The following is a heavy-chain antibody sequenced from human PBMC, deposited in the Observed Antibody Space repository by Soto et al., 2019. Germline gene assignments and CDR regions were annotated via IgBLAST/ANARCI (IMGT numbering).Heavy chain of an antibody. V-gene: IGHV1-18*01. D-gene: IGHD2-8*01. Sequence: ASVKVSCKASGYTFTTYDISWVRQASGRGLEWMGRISTYNGNTNYPQSLQGRLTLTTDTSTTTAYMELRSLRSDDTAVYYCARDPYHFLLVNAPDLYGMDVCGQGTTVTVSS. J-gene: IGHJ6*02. CDR1: GYTFTTYD. CDR2: ISTYNGNT. CDR3: ARDPYHFLLVNAPDLYGMDV.